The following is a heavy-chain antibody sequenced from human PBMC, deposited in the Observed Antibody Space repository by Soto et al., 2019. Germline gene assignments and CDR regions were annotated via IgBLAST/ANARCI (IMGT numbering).Heavy chain of an antibody. CDR3: ARDVGDSCSAGDY. V-gene: IGHV3-23*01. CDR2: ISGSGAST. J-gene: IGHJ4*02. D-gene: IGHD6-13*01. CDR1: GFTFSSYA. Sequence: EVQLLESGGGLVQPGGSLRLSCAASGFTFSSYAMSWVRQAPGKGLEWVSAISGSGASTYYADSVTGRFTISRHNSKKTLYLQMNSLRAEDTAVYHCARDVGDSCSAGDYGGQGSLVTVTS.